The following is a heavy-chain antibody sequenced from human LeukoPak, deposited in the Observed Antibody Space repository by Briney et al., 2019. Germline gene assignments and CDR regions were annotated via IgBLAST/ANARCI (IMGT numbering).Heavy chain of an antibody. D-gene: IGHD6-19*01. J-gene: IGHJ4*02. CDR1: GYSFTSYW. CDR3: ARRPGVAGLPFDY. CDR2: IYPGESDT. Sequence: GESLKISCKGSGYSFTSYWIGWVRQIPGKGLGWMGIIYPGESDTRYSPSFQGQVTISADKSISTAYLQWSSLKASDTAMYYCARRPGVAGLPFDYWGQGTLVTVSS. V-gene: IGHV5-51*01.